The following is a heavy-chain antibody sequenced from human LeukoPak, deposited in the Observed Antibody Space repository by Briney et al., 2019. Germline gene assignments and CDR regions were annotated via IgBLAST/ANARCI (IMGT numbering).Heavy chain of an antibody. V-gene: IGHV3-11*04. CDR3: ARMNYVSTGWGAPFDN. J-gene: IGHJ4*02. D-gene: IGHD1-7*01. Sequence: PGGSLRLSCAASGFTVSSNYMSWVRQAPGRGLEWLSYIGSSGTTTYYADSVKGRFTISRDNAKNLLFLQMNSLRAEDTAVYYCARMNYVSTGWGAPFDNWGQGTLVTVSS. CDR2: IGSSGTTT. CDR1: GFTVSSNY.